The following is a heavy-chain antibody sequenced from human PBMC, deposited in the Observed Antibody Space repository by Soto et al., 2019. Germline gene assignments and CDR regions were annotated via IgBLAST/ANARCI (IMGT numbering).Heavy chain of an antibody. CDR3: ASSPRENTRGAVAVGAFDI. D-gene: IGHD6-19*01. V-gene: IGHV3-11*01. CDR2: ISSSGSTI. CDR1: GFTFSDYY. J-gene: IGHJ3*02. Sequence: GGSLRLSCAASGFTFSDYYMSWIRQAPGKGLEWVSYISSSGSTIYYADSVKGRFTISRDNAKNSLYLQMNSLRAEDTAVYYCASSPRENTRGAVAVGAFDIWGQGTMVTVSS.